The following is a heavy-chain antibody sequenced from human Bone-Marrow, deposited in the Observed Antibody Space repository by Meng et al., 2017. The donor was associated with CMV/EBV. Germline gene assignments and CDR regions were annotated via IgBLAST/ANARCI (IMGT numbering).Heavy chain of an antibody. CDR3: AKGDCSSTSCPIDY. V-gene: IGHV3-9*01. J-gene: IGHJ4*02. CDR1: GFTFDDYA. D-gene: IGHD2-2*01. CDR2: IRWNSGSI. Sequence: GGSLRLSCAASGFTFDDYAMHWVRQAPGKGLEWVSGIRWNSGSIGYADSVKGRFTISRDNAKNALYLQMNRLRAEETALNYCAKGDCSSTSCPIDYWGQGTLVTVSS.